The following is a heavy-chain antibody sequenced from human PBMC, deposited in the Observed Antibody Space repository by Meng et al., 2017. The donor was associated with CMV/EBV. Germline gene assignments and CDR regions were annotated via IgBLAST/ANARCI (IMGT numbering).Heavy chain of an antibody. J-gene: IGHJ4*02. Sequence: GESLKISCAASGFTFSSYSMNWVRQATGKGLEWVSAIGTAGDTYYPGSVKGRFTISRDNSKNTLYLQMNSLRAEDTAVYYCAKDGRADIVVVPAAIDYWGQGTLVTVSS. CDR1: GFTFSSYS. V-gene: IGHV3-13*01. CDR2: IGTAGDT. D-gene: IGHD2-2*01. CDR3: AKDGRADIVVVPAAIDY.